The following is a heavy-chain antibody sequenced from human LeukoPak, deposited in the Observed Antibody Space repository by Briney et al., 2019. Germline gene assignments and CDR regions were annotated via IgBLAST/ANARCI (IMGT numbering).Heavy chain of an antibody. J-gene: IGHJ5*02. CDR2: IYPNSGDT. CDR3: AREIWYYDP. CDR1: GYTFTANY. D-gene: IGHD6-13*01. V-gene: IGHV1-2*02. Sequence: TSEKVSCKASGYTFTANYLHWVRQAPGQGLEWMGWIYPNSGDTNYAQKFQGRVTMTRDTSISTAYMELSGLRSDDTAVYYCAREIWYYDPWGQGTLVTVST.